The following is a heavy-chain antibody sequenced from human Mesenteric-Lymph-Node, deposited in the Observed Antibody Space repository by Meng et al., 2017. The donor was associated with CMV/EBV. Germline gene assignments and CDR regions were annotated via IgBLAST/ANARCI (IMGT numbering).Heavy chain of an antibody. CDR1: VGSLSGYY. CDR3: ARDWHSPGHFDY. CDR2: INDSGST. Sequence: SETLSLTCGVSVGSLSGYYWSWIRQSPGKGLEWIGEINDSGSTTYNPSLKSRVTMAVDTSKNQISLKLRSVTAADTAVYFCARDWHSPGHFDYWGQGTLVTVSS. D-gene: IGHD1-7*01. V-gene: IGHV4-34*01. J-gene: IGHJ4*02.